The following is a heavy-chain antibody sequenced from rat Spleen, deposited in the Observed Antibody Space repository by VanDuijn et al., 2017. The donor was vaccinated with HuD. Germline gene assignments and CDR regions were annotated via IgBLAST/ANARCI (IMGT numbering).Heavy chain of an antibody. V-gene: IGHV6-6*01. CDR3: TTFTMMVPY. Sequence: EVQVLESGGGLVQPGNSLKLSCATSGFTFSTAWMYWYRQFPEKRLEWVARIKAKSNNYATDYTESVKGRFTISRDDSKSSIYLQMNNLKEEDTAIYYCTTFTMMVPYWGQGVMVTVSS. D-gene: IGHD1-12*02. CDR1: GFTFSTAW. CDR2: IKAKSNNYAT. J-gene: IGHJ2*01.